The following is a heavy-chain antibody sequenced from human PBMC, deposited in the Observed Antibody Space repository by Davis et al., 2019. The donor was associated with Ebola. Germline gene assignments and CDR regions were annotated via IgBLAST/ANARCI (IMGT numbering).Heavy chain of an antibody. J-gene: IGHJ4*02. D-gene: IGHD2-15*01. CDR1: GFTVSSNH. CDR2: IYDHST. V-gene: IGHV3-66*01. Sequence: GGSLRLSCAASGFTVSSNHMSWVRQAPGKGLEWVSVIYDHSTAYADSVRGRFIISRDNAKNSLFLQMNSLRAEDTSVYYCARVPDYFHESGGHHDVDYWGQGTLVTVSS. CDR3: ARVPDYFHESGGHHDVDY.